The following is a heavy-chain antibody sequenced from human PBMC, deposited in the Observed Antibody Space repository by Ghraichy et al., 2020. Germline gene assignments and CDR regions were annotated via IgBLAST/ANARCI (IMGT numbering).Heavy chain of an antibody. CDR1: GFTFSSYG. D-gene: IGHD5-12*01. Sequence: GGSLRLSCAASGFTFSSYGMHWVRQAPGKGLEWVAVIWYDGSNKYYADSVKGRFTISRDNSKNTLYLQMNSLRAEDTAVYYCARDLMSGYDFVFGYYYYGMDVWGQGTTVTVSS. J-gene: IGHJ6*02. CDR2: IWYDGSNK. V-gene: IGHV3-33*08. CDR3: ARDLMSGYDFVFGYYYYGMDV.